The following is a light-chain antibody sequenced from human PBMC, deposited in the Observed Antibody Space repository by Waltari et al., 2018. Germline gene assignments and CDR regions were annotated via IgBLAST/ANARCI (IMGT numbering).Light chain of an antibody. CDR2: DVT. Sequence: QSALTQPASVSGSPGQSITISCTGTSNDVGASKFVSWYQQHPGSAPQRMFYDVTDRPSGISYRFSGSKSANTASLTISGLLPEDEAIYYCSSFTDTHTLLFGGGTTVTVL. CDR1: SNDVGASKF. CDR3: SSFTDTHTLL. J-gene: IGLJ2*01. V-gene: IGLV2-14*03.